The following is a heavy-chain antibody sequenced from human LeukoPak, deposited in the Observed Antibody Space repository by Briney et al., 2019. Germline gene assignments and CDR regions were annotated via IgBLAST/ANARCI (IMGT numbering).Heavy chain of an antibody. CDR2: IYSGGST. D-gene: IGHD1-14*01. V-gene: IGHV3-66*01. Sequence: PGGSLRLSCAASGFTVSNNYMSWVRQAPGKGLEWIAVIYSGGSTFHADSVKGRFIISRDNSKNTLYLQMNSLRVEDTAVYYCATGTHPGNWGRGTLVTVSS. J-gene: IGHJ4*02. CDR3: ATGTHPGN. CDR1: GFTVSNNY.